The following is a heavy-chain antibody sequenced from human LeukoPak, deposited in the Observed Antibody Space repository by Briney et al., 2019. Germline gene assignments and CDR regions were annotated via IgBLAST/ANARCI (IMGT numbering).Heavy chain of an antibody. V-gene: IGHV3-9*01. Sequence: GGSLRLSCAASGFTFDDYAMHWVRQAPGKGLEWVSGISWNSGSIGYADSVKGRFTISRDNAKNSLYLQMNSLRAEDTALYYCAKDIGGAAAQYAFDIWGQGTMVTVSS. D-gene: IGHD6-19*01. CDR3: AKDIGGAAAQYAFDI. CDR2: ISWNSGSI. J-gene: IGHJ3*02. CDR1: GFTFDDYA.